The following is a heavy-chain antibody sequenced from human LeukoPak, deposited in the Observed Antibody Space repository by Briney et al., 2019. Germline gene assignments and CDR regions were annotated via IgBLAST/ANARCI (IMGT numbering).Heavy chain of an antibody. CDR1: GYPFSGYY. CDR3: ARDRSGLNSYFVWSFDP. Sequence: ASVKVSCKASGYPFSGYYMHWVRQAPGQGLEWVGWINPNSGGTNYAQKFQGRVTMTRDTSISTAYMELSRLRSDDTAVYYCARDRSGLNSYFVWSFDPWGQGALVTVSS. J-gene: IGHJ5*02. V-gene: IGHV1-2*02. D-gene: IGHD3-3*01. CDR2: INPNSGGT.